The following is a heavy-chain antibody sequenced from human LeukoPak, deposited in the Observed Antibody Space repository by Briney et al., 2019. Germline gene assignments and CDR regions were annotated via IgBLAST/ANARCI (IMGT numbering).Heavy chain of an antibody. Sequence: PSETLSLTCAVYGGSFSGYYWSWIRQPPGKGLEWIGEINHSGSTNYNPSLKSRVTISVDTSKNRFSLKLSSVTAADTAVYYCARSREAGDFDYWGQGTLVTVSS. J-gene: IGHJ4*02. CDR2: INHSGST. D-gene: IGHD6-19*01. CDR1: GGSFSGYY. CDR3: ARSREAGDFDY. V-gene: IGHV4-34*01.